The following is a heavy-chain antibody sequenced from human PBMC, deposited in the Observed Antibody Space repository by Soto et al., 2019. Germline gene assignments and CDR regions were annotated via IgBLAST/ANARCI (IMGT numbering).Heavy chain of an antibody. CDR1: GFSFSSYA. D-gene: IGHD2-15*01. J-gene: IGHJ4*02. V-gene: IGHV3-23*01. CDR2: ISGSGGVT. CDR3: ARDVVALDY. Sequence: EVQLLESGGGLVQPGGSLRLSCAASGFSFSSYAMGWVRQAPGKGLDWVSAISGSGGVTHYADSVKGRFTVSRDDSKNTLYLQMNSLRAEDTAIYYCARDVVALDYWGQGTLVTVSS.